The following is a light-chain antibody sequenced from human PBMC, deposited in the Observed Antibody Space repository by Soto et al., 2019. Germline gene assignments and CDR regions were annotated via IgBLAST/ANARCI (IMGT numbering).Light chain of an antibody. J-gene: IGKJ5*01. Sequence: EIVMTQSPVTLSVSPGERATLSCRASQSVSTDLAWYQQKPGQAPRLLIYGSSTRATGIPARFSGSGSVTEFTLTISSLQSEDLAVYYCQHYNNWPPITFGQGTRLEMK. CDR1: QSVSTD. CDR2: GSS. V-gene: IGKV3-15*01. CDR3: QHYNNWPPIT.